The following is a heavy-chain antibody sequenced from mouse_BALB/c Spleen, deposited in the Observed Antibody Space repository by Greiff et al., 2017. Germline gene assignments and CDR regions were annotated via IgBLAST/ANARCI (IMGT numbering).Heavy chain of an antibody. Sequence: QVQLQQPGAELVKPGASVKLSCKASGYTFTSYWMHWVKQRPGQGLEWIGEINPSNGRTNYNEKFKSKATLTVDKSSSTAYMQLSSLTSEDSAVYYCARLPLYSSFAYWGQGTLVTVSA. V-gene: IGHV1S81*02. J-gene: IGHJ3*01. D-gene: IGHD2-1*01. CDR2: INPSNGRT. CDR1: GYTFTSYW. CDR3: ARLPLYSSFAY.